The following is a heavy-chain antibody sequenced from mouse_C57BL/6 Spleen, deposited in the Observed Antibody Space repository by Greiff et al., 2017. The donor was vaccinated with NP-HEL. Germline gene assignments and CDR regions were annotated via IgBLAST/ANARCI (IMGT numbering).Heavy chain of an antibody. Sequence: QVQLQQSGAELVKPGASVKLSCKASGYTFTSYWMHWVKQRPGRGLEWIGRIDPNSGGTKYNEKFKSKATLTVDKPSSTAYMQLSSLTSEDSAVYYCARWEGIYYDYAAWFAYWGQGTLVTVSA. CDR1: GYTFTSYW. J-gene: IGHJ3*01. CDR2: IDPNSGGT. CDR3: ARWEGIYYDYAAWFAY. D-gene: IGHD2-4*01. V-gene: IGHV1-72*01.